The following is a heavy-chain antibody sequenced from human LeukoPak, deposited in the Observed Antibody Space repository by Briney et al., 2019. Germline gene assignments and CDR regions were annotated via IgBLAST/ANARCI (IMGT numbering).Heavy chain of an antibody. J-gene: IGHJ4*02. D-gene: IGHD4-17*01. CDR3: ARVGPFGSDYFLDY. V-gene: IGHV3-7*05. CDR1: GFTFSTYW. CDR2: IKQDGSAK. Sequence: GGSLRLSCAASGFTFSTYWMSWVRQAPGKGLDWVANIKQDGSAKYHVDSVKGRFTISRDNAKNSLYLQMNSLRVEDTAVYYCARVGPFGSDYFLDYWGQGTLVTVAS.